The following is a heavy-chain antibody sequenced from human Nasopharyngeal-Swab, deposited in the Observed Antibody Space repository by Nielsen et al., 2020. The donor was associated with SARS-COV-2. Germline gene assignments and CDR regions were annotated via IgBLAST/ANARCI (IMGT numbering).Heavy chain of an antibody. D-gene: IGHD6-6*01. CDR1: GFTFSSYA. V-gene: IGHV3-23*01. CDR2: ISGSGGST. CDR3: ARSLSSSSDY. J-gene: IGHJ4*02. Sequence: GESLKISCAAPGFTFSSYAMSWVRQALGKGLEWVSAISGSGGSTYYADSVKGRFTISRDNSKNTLYLQMNSLRAEDTAVYYCARSLSSSSDYWGQGTLVTVSS.